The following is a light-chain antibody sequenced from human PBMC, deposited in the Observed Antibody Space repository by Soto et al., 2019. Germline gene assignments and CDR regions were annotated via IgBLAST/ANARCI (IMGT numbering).Light chain of an antibody. V-gene: IGKV1-12*01. Sequence: DIQMTQSPSSVSASVGDRVTITCRASQGISSWVAWYQQKPGKAPNLLIYAASSLQSGVPSRFSGSGSGTEFTLTISSLQPEDFANYYCQQADTFPLTFGGGTKVDIK. CDR2: AAS. J-gene: IGKJ4*01. CDR1: QGISSW. CDR3: QQADTFPLT.